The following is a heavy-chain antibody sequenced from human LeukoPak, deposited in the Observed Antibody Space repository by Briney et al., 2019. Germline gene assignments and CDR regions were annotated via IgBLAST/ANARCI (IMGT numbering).Heavy chain of an antibody. CDR1: GFTLSSYA. D-gene: IGHD5-18*01. CDR2: MSFDVRNT. CDR3: AFLEGYSYGTGSSYGTDV. Sequence: PGGSLRLSCAASGFTLSSYAIHWVRQAPGKGLEWVAVMSFDVRNTYYSESVKGRFTITRDNFRNTLYLQMNSLRTEDTAVYYCAFLEGYSYGTGSSYGTDVRGQGTAVTVS. V-gene: IGHV3-30*03. J-gene: IGHJ6*02.